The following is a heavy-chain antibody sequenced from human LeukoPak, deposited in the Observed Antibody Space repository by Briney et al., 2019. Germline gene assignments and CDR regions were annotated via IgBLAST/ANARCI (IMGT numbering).Heavy chain of an antibody. CDR1: GSRVSDYY. CDR2: IRDSGEA. Sequence: PGGSLRLSCAVSGSRVSDYYMSWVRQAPGKGLEWVGLIRDSGEAFYADFVRGRFAISRDESENTLYLQMNSLRVEDTAVYFCARDRAALQDWVEFDPWGQGTPVIVSS. J-gene: IGHJ5*02. CDR3: ARDRAALQDWVEFDP. D-gene: IGHD3/OR15-3a*01. V-gene: IGHV3-66*03.